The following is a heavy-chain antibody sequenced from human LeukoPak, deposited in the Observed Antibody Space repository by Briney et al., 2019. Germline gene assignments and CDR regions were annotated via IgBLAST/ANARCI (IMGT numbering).Heavy chain of an antibody. CDR1: AFTFSDYT. J-gene: IGHJ4*02. CDR3: AKEVGWPGDY. V-gene: IGHV3-21*04. Sequence: GGSLRLSCSASAFTFSDYTMIWVRQAPGKGLEWVSCITTGSTYIYYADSVKGRFTISRDNSKNTLYLQMNSLRAEDTAVYYCAKEVGWPGDYWGQGTLVTVSS. CDR2: ITTGSTYI. D-gene: IGHD2-15*01.